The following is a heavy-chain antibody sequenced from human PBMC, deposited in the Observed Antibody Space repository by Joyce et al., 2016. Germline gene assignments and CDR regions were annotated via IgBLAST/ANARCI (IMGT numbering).Heavy chain of an antibody. J-gene: IGHJ6*02. CDR3: ARGGISYYYAMDV. Sequence: QLVESGGGVVKPGGSLRLSCAASGSTFSTSSMSWFRQAPGKGGEGVAAIRDTSYYICHAETVRGRFTVSRDNAKKTLYLQMNSLRAEDSAVFYCARGGISYYYAMDVWGQGTTVTVSS. CDR1: GSTFSTSS. CDR2: IRDTSYYI. D-gene: IGHD3-16*01. V-gene: IGHV3-21*01.